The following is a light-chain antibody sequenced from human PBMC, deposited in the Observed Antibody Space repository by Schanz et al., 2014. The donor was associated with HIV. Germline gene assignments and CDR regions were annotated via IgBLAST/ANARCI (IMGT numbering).Light chain of an antibody. J-gene: IGKJ2*01. CDR3: QQSYSATPYT. Sequence: DIQMTQSPSSLSASVGDRVTITCRASQSISRFLNWYQQKPGKAPKLLIYATSNFQSGVPSRFSGSGSGTDFTLTITGLQFDDFATYYCQQSYSATPYTFGQGTRLEIK. CDR1: QSISRF. V-gene: IGKV1-39*01. CDR2: ATS.